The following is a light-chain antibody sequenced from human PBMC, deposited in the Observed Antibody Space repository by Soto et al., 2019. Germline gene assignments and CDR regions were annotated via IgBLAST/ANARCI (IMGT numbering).Light chain of an antibody. J-gene: IGKJ1*01. V-gene: IGKV3-20*01. CDR2: GAS. CDR1: QFVSNTY. Sequence: ENVLTQSPDTLSLSPGERATLSCRASQFVSNTYLAWYQQKPGQAPRLLIYGASRRATGIPDRFSGSGSGTDFTLTISRLEPEDFAVYFCQQYGSSPRTFGQGTKVEIK. CDR3: QQYGSSPRT.